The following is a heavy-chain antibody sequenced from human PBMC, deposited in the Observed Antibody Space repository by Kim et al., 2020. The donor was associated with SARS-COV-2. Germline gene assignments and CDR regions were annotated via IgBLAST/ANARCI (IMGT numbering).Heavy chain of an antibody. Sequence: RFTISRDNSKNTLYLQMNSLRPEDTAVYYCARRYCSSTSSSTNCYWALDYWGQGTLVTVSS. V-gene: IGHV3-30*01. J-gene: IGHJ4*02. CDR3: ARRYCSSTSSSTNCYWALDY. D-gene: IGHD2-2*01.